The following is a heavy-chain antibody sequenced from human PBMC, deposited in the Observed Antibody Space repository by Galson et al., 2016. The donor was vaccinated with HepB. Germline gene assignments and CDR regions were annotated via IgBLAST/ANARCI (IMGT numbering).Heavy chain of an antibody. J-gene: IGHJ5*02. V-gene: IGHV4-31*02. CDR2: IYYSGAA. D-gene: IGHD6-13*01. CDR3: ARVIPAGIGAPGIECNWLDP. Sequence: WIRQHPGKGLEWLGYIYYSGAAYYNPSLRSRASISLDTSRNQFSLEINSVTAADTAVYYCARVIPAGIGAPGIECNWLDPWGQGTLVTVSS.